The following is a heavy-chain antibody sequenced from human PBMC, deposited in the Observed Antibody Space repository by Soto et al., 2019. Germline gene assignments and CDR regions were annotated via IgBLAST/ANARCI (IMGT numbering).Heavy chain of an antibody. Sequence: QVQLVQSGAEVKKPGASVNVSCKASGYTFTVYYMHWVRQAPGQGLEWMGWINPKSGGTMYPQKFQGRVTMTWDTSISTAYMALTRLGSDDTAVYYCARDLAKGGGSAGFDYWGQGTLVPVSS. CDR3: ARDLAKGGGSAGFDY. CDR2: INPKSGGT. D-gene: IGHD1-26*01. J-gene: IGHJ4*02. V-gene: IGHV1-2*02. CDR1: GYTFTVYY.